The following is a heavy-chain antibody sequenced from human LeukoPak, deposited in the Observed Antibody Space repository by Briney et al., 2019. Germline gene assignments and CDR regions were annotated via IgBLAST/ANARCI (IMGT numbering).Heavy chain of an antibody. CDR1: GFTFSSYS. CDR3: ARDLINYDILTGYYPPTRYFDY. Sequence: GGSLRLSCAASGFTFSSYSMNWVRQAPGKGLEWVSSISSSSYIYYADSVKGRFTISRDNAKNSLYLQMNSLRAEDTAVYYCARDLINYDILTGYYPPTRYFDYWGQGTLVTVSS. J-gene: IGHJ4*02. D-gene: IGHD3-9*01. CDR2: ISSSSYI. V-gene: IGHV3-21*01.